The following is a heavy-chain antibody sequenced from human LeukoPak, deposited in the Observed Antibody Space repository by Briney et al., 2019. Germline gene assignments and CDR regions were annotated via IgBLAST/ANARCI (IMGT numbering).Heavy chain of an antibody. CDR3: ASVDIVATNIDY. D-gene: IGHD5-12*01. V-gene: IGHV3-21*01. CDR1: GFTFSSYS. Sequence: GGSLRLSCAASGFTFSSYSMNWVRQAPGKGLEWVSSISSSSSYIYYADSVKGRFTISRDNAKNSLYLQMNSLRAEDTAVYYCASVDIVATNIDYWGQGTLVTVSS. J-gene: IGHJ4*02. CDR2: ISSSSSYI.